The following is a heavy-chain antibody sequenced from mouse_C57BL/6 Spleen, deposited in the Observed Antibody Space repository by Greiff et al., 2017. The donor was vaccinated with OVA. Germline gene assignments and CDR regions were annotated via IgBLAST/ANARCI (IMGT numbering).Heavy chain of an antibody. J-gene: IGHJ2*01. V-gene: IGHV5-17*01. CDR3: ARRWDGFDY. Sequence: EVKVEESGGGLVKPGGSLKLSCAASGFTFSDYGMHWVRQAPEKGLEWVAYISSGSSTIYYADTVKGRFTISRDNAKNTLFLQMTSLRSEDTAMYYCARRWDGFDYWGQGTTLTVSS. D-gene: IGHD4-1*01. CDR2: ISSGSSTI. CDR1: GFTFSDYG.